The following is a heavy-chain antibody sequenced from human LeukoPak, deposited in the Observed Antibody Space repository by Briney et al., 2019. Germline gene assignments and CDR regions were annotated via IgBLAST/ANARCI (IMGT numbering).Heavy chain of an antibody. D-gene: IGHD2-15*01. CDR1: GYTFTSCG. Sequence: ASVKVSCKASGYTFTSCGISWVRQAPGQGLEWMGWISAYNGNTNYAQKLQGRVTMTTDTSTSTAYMELRSLRSDDTAVYYCARVNYCSGGSCRYYYGMDVWGQGTTVTVSS. CDR3: ARVNYCSGGSCRYYYGMDV. J-gene: IGHJ6*02. V-gene: IGHV1-18*01. CDR2: ISAYNGNT.